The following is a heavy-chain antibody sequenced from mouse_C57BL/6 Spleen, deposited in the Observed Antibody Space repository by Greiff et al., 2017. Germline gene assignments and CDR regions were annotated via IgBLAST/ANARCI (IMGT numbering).Heavy chain of an antibody. V-gene: IGHV1-55*01. D-gene: IGHD1-1*01. CDR1: GYTFTSYW. CDR3: ARSEDYGSSYWYFDV. J-gene: IGHJ1*03. Sequence: QVQLQQPGAELVKPGASVKMSCKASGYTFTSYWITWVTQRPGQGLEWIGDIYPGSGSTNYNEKFKSKATLTVDTSSSTAYMQLSSLTSEDSAVYYCARSEDYGSSYWYFDVWGTGTTVTVSS. CDR2: IYPGSGST.